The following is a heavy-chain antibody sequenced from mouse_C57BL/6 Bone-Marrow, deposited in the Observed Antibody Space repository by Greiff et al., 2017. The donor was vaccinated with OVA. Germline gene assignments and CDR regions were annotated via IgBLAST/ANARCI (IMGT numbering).Heavy chain of an antibody. CDR1: GFTFSDYY. CDR3: ASPYDGYYWFAY. CDR2: ISNGGGST. V-gene: IGHV5-12*01. D-gene: IGHD2-3*01. J-gene: IGHJ3*01. Sequence: EVKLMESGGGLVKPGGSLKLSCAASGFTFSDYYMYWVRQTPEKRLEWVAYISNGGGSTYYPDTVKGRYTISRDNAKNTLYLQMSRLKSEDTAMYYCASPYDGYYWFAYWGQGTLVTVSA.